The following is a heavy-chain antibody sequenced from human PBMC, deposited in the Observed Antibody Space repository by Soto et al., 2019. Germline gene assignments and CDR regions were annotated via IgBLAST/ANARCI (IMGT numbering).Heavy chain of an antibody. D-gene: IGHD1-20*01. CDR2: VFYTGFT. CDR1: GGSISGSYYY. V-gene: IGHV4-39*01. J-gene: IGHJ4*02. Sequence: SETLSRTCAVSGGSISGSYYYWGWLRQSPGRGPEWIGSVFYTGFTSYNPSLESRVSVSVDTSKNQFSLKVSAVTAADTAVYYCASSQKGYNWNYFDHWGQGALVTVSS. CDR3: ASSQKGYNWNYFDH.